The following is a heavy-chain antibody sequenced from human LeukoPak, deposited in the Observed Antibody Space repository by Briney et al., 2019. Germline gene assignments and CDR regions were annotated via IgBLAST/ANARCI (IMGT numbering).Heavy chain of an antibody. V-gene: IGHV3-74*01. J-gene: IGHJ4*02. CDR2: INSDESIT. CDR1: GFTFSSSW. D-gene: IGHD4-11*01. Sequence: GGSLKLSCAASGFTFSSSWMYWVRQAPGKGLVWVSRINSDESITTYADSVKGRFTISRDNAKNTLYLQMNSLRAEDTAVYYCARGLVPGFLDYWGQGTPVTVSS. CDR3: ARGLVPGFLDY.